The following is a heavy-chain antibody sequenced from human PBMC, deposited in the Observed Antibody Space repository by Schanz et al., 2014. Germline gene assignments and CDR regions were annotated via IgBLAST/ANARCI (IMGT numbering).Heavy chain of an antibody. J-gene: IGHJ6*02. CDR2: IWYDGSKT. CDR3: AGAAYCRGAGCALYYALDV. Sequence: QVQLVESGGGVVQPGRSLRLSCAASGFSFDKYGMHWVRQAPGKGLEWVGVIWYDGSKTYYADSVRGRFTISSDNSKNTVFLQMNSLRAEDTGVYYCAGAAYCRGAGCALYYALDVWGQGTTVTVSS. V-gene: IGHV3-33*01. CDR1: GFSFDKYG. D-gene: IGHD2-15*01.